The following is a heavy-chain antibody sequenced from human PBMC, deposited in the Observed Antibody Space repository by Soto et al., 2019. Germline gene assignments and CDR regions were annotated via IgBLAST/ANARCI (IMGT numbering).Heavy chain of an antibody. J-gene: IGHJ6*02. CDR2: VGLDSDSI. CDR1: GSDFSTYS. Sequence: GGSLRLSCRASGSDFSTYSMNWVRQAPGQGLEWIAYVGLDSDSIQYADSVKGRFTVSRDAAENSLYLQMDSLRDEDTATYYCARLYYDYVWGQGTTVTVSS. CDR3: ARLYYDYV. D-gene: IGHD3-3*01. V-gene: IGHV3-48*02.